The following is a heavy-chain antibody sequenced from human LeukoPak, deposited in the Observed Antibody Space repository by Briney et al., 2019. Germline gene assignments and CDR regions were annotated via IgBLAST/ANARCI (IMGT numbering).Heavy chain of an antibody. Sequence: GGSLRLSCAASGFTFNNYAMNWVRRTPGRGLEWVSSIIDNGIDTYYVDSVKGRFTISRDNSKNTLYLQMSNLRAEDTAIYYCAKGTLRACSGRRCFPLDSWGQGTLVTVSS. CDR3: AKGTLRACSGRRCFPLDS. J-gene: IGHJ4*02. CDR1: GFTFNNYA. D-gene: IGHD2-15*01. V-gene: IGHV3-23*01. CDR2: IIDNGIDT.